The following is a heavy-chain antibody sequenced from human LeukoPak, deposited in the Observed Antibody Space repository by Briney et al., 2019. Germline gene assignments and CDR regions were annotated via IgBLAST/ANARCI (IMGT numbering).Heavy chain of an antibody. D-gene: IGHD3-16*01. CDR1: GFTFDDYA. J-gene: IGHJ5*02. Sequence: GGSLRLSCAASGFTFDDYAMHWVRHAPGKGLEWVSGISWNSGSIGYADSVKGRFTISRDNAKNSLYLQMNSLRAEDTALYYCALLGTRAPNWFDPWGQGTLVTVSS. CDR2: ISWNSGSI. CDR3: ALLGTRAPNWFDP. V-gene: IGHV3-9*01.